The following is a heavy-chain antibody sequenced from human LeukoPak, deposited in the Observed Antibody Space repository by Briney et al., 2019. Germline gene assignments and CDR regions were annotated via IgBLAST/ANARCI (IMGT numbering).Heavy chain of an antibody. CDR1: GYTFTVNY. Sequence: ASVKVSCKASGYTFTVNYIHWVRQAPGQGLEWMGWVDPSSGGTKYAQKFQGRVSMTSDTSISTAYMELSRLTSDDTAVYYCARDTYGGNWSLGYWGQGTLVTVSS. V-gene: IGHV1-2*02. J-gene: IGHJ4*02. CDR2: VDPSSGGT. CDR3: ARDTYGGNWSLGY. D-gene: IGHD4-23*01.